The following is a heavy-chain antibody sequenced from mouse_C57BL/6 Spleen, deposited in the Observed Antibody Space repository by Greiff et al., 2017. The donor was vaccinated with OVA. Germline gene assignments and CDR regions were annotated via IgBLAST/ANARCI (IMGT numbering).Heavy chain of an antibody. J-gene: IGHJ3*01. V-gene: IGHV1-64*01. Sequence: VQLQQPGAELVKPGASVKLSCKASGYTFTSYWMHWVKQRPGQGLEWIGMIHPNSGSTNYNEKFKSKATLTVDKSSSTAYMQLSSLTSEDSAVYYCARSFNSNPAWFAYWGQGTLVTVSA. CDR2: IHPNSGST. D-gene: IGHD2-5*01. CDR3: ARSFNSNPAWFAY. CDR1: GYTFTSYW.